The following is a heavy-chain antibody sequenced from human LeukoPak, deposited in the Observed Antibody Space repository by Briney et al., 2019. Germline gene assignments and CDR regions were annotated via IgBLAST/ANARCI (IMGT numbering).Heavy chain of an antibody. CDR1: GFTFSSYA. CDR3: ARGAYSSGWYAEVDY. Sequence: GGSLRLSCAASGFTFSSYAMHWVRQAPGKGLEWVAVISYDGSNKYYADSVKGRFTISRDNSKNTLYLQMNSLRAEDTAVYYCARGAYSSGWYAEVDYWGQGTLVTVSS. J-gene: IGHJ4*02. CDR2: ISYDGSNK. V-gene: IGHV3-30-3*01. D-gene: IGHD6-19*01.